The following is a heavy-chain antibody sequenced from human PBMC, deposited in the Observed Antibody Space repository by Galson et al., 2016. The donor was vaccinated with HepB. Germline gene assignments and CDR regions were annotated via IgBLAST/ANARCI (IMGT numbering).Heavy chain of an antibody. Sequence: SLRLSCAASGFTLRSYSMTWVRQAPGKGLEWVSSTGTGTGCKYYAGSVRGRFTISRDDPGNSLYPQMNSLRAEDTAVYFCAKSTEGLLRFSGMDVWGQGTTVTVSS. V-gene: IGHV3-21*01. CDR2: TGTGTGCK. CDR1: GFTLRSYS. D-gene: IGHD1-14*01. J-gene: IGHJ6*02. CDR3: AKSTEGLLRFSGMDV.